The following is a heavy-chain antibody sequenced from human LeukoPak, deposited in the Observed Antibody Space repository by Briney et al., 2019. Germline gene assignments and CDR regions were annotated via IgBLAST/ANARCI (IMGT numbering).Heavy chain of an antibody. Sequence: PGGSLRLSCAASGFTVSSNYMSWVRQAPGKGLEWVSVIYSGGSTYYADSVKGRFTISRDNSKNTLYLQKNSLRAEDTAVYYCARAPTNCGGDCYSYYFDYWGQGTLVTVSS. D-gene: IGHD2-21*02. CDR3: ARAPTNCGGDCYSYYFDY. CDR1: GFTVSSNY. J-gene: IGHJ4*02. V-gene: IGHV3-53*01. CDR2: IYSGGST.